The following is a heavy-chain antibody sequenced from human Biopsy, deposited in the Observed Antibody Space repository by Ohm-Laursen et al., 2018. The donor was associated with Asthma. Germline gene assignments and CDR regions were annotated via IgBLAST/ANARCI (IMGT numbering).Heavy chain of an antibody. J-gene: IGHJ4*02. D-gene: IGHD2-8*01. V-gene: IGHV3-15*01. CDR2: IKSKTDGGTT. CDR1: GFTFSNAW. Sequence: GSLRLSCAASGFTFSNAWMSWVRQAPGTGLEWVGRIKSKTDGGTTDYAAPVKGRFTISRDDSKNTLYLQMNSLKTEDTAVYYCTTDALLYSSADYWGQGTLVTVSS. CDR3: TTDALLYSSADY.